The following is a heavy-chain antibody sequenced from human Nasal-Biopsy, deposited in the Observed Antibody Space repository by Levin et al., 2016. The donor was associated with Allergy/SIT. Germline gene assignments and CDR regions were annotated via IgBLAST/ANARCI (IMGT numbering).Heavy chain of an antibody. CDR1: GFIFRDYY. V-gene: IGHV3-11*01. CDR3: ARRRLITVFAVVDDHWFLDF. CDR2: ISGSATTT. J-gene: IGHJ2*01. Sequence: GESLKISCAASGFIFRDYYMSWIRQAPGKGLEWVSHISGSATTTSYADSVKGRFAIARDNAKTSLYLDMNSLRAEDTAVYYCARRRLITVFAVVDDHWFLDFWGRGTLVTVSS. D-gene: IGHD3-3*01.